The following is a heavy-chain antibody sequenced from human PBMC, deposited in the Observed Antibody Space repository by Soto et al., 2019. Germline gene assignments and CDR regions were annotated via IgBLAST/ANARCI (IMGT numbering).Heavy chain of an antibody. CDR1: GGTFSSYA. J-gene: IGHJ5*02. V-gene: IGHV1-69*13. CDR3: ARANDPQNTAMAYNWFDP. D-gene: IGHD5-18*01. CDR2: IIPIFGTA. Sequence: SVKVSCKASGGTFSSYAISWVRQAPGQGLEWMGGIIPIFGTANYAQKFQGRVTITADESTSTAYMELSSLRSEDTAVYYCARANDPQNTAMAYNWFDPWGQGTLVTSPQ.